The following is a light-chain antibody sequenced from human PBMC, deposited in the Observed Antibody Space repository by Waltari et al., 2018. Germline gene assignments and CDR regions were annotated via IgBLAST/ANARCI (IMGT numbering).Light chain of an antibody. J-gene: IGLJ2*01. CDR3: AAWDDSLNVVV. CDR1: SSNIGSNT. CDR2: SNN. Sequence: QSVLTQPPSASGTPGQRVTISCSGSSSNIGSNTVNWYQQLPGTAPRLLIYSNNRPPTGVPDRCSGCRSGSSACLAISGVQSACEADYYGAAWDDSLNVVVFGGGTKLTVL. V-gene: IGLV1-44*01.